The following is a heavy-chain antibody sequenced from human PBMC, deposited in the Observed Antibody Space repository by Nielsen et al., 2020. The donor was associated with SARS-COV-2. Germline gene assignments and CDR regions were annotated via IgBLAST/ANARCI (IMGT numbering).Heavy chain of an antibody. CDR3: ARDSSGWYGRLYYYYYGMDV. V-gene: IGHV4-30-4*01. J-gene: IGHJ6*02. CDR2: IYYSGST. D-gene: IGHD6-19*01. Sequence: WIRQPPGKGLEWIGYIYYSGSTYYNPSLKSRVTISVDTSKNQFSLKLSSVTAADTAVYYCARDSSGWYGRLYYYYYGMDVWGQGTTVTVSS.